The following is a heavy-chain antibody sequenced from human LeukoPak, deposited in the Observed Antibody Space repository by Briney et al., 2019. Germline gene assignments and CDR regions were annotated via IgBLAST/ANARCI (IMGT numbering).Heavy chain of an antibody. D-gene: IGHD3-10*01. CDR2: ISYDGSNN. CDR3: ARGLHYYYYGMDV. V-gene: IGHV3-30-3*01. Sequence: PGGSLRLSCAASGFTFSSYTMHWVRQAPGKGLEWVAVISYDGSNNYYADSVKGRFTISRDNSKNTLYLQMNSLRAEDTAVYYCARGLHYYYYGMDVWGQGTTVTVSS. J-gene: IGHJ6*02. CDR1: GFTFSSYT.